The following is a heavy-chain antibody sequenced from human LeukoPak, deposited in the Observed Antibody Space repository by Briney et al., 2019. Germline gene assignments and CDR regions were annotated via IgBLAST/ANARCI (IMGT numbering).Heavy chain of an antibody. CDR2: ISYDGSNK. Sequence: GRSLRLSCAASGFTFSSYAMHWVRQAPGKGLEWVAVISYDGSNKYYADSVKGRFTISRDNSKNTLYLQMNSLRAEDTAVYYCARGGRPAGYQNDYWGQGTLVTDSS. CDR1: GFTFSSYA. D-gene: IGHD5-18*01. CDR3: ARGGRPAGYQNDY. J-gene: IGHJ4*02. V-gene: IGHV3-30*04.